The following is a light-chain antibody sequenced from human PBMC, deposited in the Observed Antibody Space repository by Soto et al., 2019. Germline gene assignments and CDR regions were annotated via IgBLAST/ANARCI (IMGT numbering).Light chain of an antibody. CDR2: GAS. V-gene: IGKV3-11*01. CDR3: QQRSNWPPT. Sequence: VMTQSPLSLPVTLGQPASISCRSSQSVSSNLAWYQQKPGQAPRLLIYGASTRATGIPARFSGSGSGTEFTLTISTLEPEDFAVYYCQQRSNWPPTFGGGTKVDIK. CDR1: QSVSSN. J-gene: IGKJ4*01.